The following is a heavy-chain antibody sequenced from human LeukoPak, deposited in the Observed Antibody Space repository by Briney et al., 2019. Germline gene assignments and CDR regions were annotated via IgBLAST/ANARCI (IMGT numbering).Heavy chain of an antibody. D-gene: IGHD2-15*01. CDR1: GFTFKLYW. Sequence: EGSLRLSCAASGFTFKLYWMHWVRQVPGKRPVWVSRINDDGSDTIYADSVRGRFTISRDDAKNTVYLQMNNLRAEDTAVYYCVRGGPSTWSWGQGTLVTVSS. V-gene: IGHV3-74*01. CDR3: VRGGPSTWS. CDR2: INDDGSDT. J-gene: IGHJ5*02.